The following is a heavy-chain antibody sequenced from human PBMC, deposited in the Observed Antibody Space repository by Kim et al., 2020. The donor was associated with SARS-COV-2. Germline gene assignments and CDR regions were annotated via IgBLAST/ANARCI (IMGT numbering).Heavy chain of an antibody. D-gene: IGHD3-3*01. V-gene: IGHV3-11*01. Sequence: GGSLRLSCAASGFSFSDYYMIWIRQAPGKGLELVSYMSSSGSIIHYADSVKGRFTISRDNRKNALNLQMNSLRAEDTAVYHCARDRGVLGFLEWLSDWGQGTLVTVSS. CDR2: MSSSGSII. J-gene: IGHJ4*02. CDR3: ARDRGVLGFLEWLSD. CDR1: GFSFSDYY.